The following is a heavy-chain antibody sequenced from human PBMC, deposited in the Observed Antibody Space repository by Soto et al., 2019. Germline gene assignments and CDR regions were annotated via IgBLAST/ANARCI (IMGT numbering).Heavy chain of an antibody. CDR1: GGSISSEDYY. Sequence: QVQLHESGPGLVKPSQTLSLTCTVSGGSISSEDYYWNWIRQPPGKGLEWFGYIYSSGTTSSNPTLEGRVTVSVDTSTNQFSLEVTSVTAADTAVYYCARLGRDYGDDGAMESYIFDYWGQGTLVTVSS. CDR2: IYSSGTT. V-gene: IGHV4-30-4*01. D-gene: IGHD4-17*01. J-gene: IGHJ4*02. CDR3: ARLGRDYGDDGAMESYIFDY.